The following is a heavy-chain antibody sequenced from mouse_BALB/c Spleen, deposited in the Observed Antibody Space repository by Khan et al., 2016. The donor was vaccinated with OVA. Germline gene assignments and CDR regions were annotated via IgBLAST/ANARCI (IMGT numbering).Heavy chain of an antibody. CDR1: GYTFTSYY. V-gene: IGHV1S81*02. J-gene: IGHJ3*01. D-gene: IGHD3-1*01. CDR3: TRSGLAAFAY. Sequence: QVQLQQSGAELVKPGASVKLSCKASGYTFTSYYMYWVKQRPGQGLEWIGGINPSDGGTNFNEKFKSKATLTVDKSSSTASMQLSSLTSEDSAVYYCTRSGLAAFAYWGQGTLVTVSA. CDR2: INPSDGGT.